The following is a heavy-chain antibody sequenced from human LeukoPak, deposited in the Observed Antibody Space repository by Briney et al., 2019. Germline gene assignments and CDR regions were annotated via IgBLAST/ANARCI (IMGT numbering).Heavy chain of an antibody. V-gene: IGHV5-10-1*01. D-gene: IGHD6-13*01. CDR2: IDPSDSYT. Sequence: GESLRISCKGSGYSFTSYWISWVRQLPGKGLEWMGRIDPSDSYTNYSPSFQGHVTISADKSISTAYLQWSSLKASDTAMYYCARLMPGIAADGGMDVWGQGTTVTVSS. CDR1: GYSFTSYW. J-gene: IGHJ6*02. CDR3: ARLMPGIAADGGMDV.